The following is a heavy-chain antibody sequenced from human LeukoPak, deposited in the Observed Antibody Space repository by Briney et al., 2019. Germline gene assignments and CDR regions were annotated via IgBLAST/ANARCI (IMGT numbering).Heavy chain of an antibody. CDR1: GFTFSNYA. CDR2: MSYDGNNA. Sequence: QSGGSLRLSCAASGFTFSNYAMHWVRRAPGEGLEWVAVMSYDGNNAYYADSLKGRFTISRDNSKNTLYLQMNSLRAEDTAVYYCARGRGEIDYWGQGTLVTVSS. CDR3: ARGRGEIDY. D-gene: IGHD3-16*01. V-gene: IGHV3-30-3*01. J-gene: IGHJ4*02.